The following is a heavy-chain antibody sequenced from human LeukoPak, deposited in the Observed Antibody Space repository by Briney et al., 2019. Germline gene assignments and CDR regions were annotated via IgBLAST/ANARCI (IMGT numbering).Heavy chain of an antibody. V-gene: IGHV5-51*01. J-gene: IGHJ3*02. CDR1: GYSFTSYW. Sequence: GESLKISCKGSGYSFTSYWIGWVRQMPGKGLEWMGIIYPGDSDTRYSPSSQGQVTISADKSISTAYLQWSSLKASDTAMYYCARQCSSTSCYDAFDIWGQGTMVTASS. CDR3: ARQCSSTSCYDAFDI. CDR2: IYPGDSDT. D-gene: IGHD2-2*01.